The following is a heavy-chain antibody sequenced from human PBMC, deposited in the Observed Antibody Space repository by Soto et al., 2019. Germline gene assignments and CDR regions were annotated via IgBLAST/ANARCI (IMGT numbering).Heavy chain of an antibody. V-gene: IGHV1-69*13. CDR1: GGTXSSYA. J-gene: IGHJ6*02. CDR3: ARYSSSSVSDYYYGMDV. Sequence: ASVKVSCKASGGTXSSYAISWVRQAPGQGLEWMGGIIPIFGTANYAQKFQGRVTITADESTSTAYMELSSLRSEDTAVYYCARYSSSSVSDYYYGMDVWGQGTTVTVSS. D-gene: IGHD6-6*01. CDR2: IIPIFGTA.